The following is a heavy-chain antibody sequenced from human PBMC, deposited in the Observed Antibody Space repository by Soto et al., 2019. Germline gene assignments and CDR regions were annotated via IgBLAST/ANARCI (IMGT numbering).Heavy chain of an antibody. CDR3: ARDRRGITMVRGGDAFDI. Sequence: QVQLVQSGAEVKKPGSSVKVSCKASGGTFSSYTISWVRQAPGQGLEWMGRIIPILGIANYAQKFQGRVTITADKSTSTAYMELSSLRSEDTAVYYCARDRRGITMVRGGDAFDIWGQGTMVTVSS. J-gene: IGHJ3*02. V-gene: IGHV1-69*08. CDR2: IIPILGIA. D-gene: IGHD3-10*01. CDR1: GGTFSSYT.